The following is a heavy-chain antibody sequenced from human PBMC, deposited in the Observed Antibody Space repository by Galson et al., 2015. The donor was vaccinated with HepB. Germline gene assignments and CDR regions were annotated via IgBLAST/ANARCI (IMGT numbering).Heavy chain of an antibody. V-gene: IGHV3-48*02. CDR3: ASWAGEYDFWSGYYYGMDV. D-gene: IGHD3-3*01. J-gene: IGHJ6*02. Sequence: SLRLSCAAFGFTFSSYSMNWVRQAPGKGLEWVSYISSSSSTIYYADSVKGRFTISRDNAKNSLYLQMNSLRDEDTAVYYCASWAGEYDFWSGYYYGMDVWGQGTTVTVSS. CDR2: ISSSSSTI. CDR1: GFTFSSYS.